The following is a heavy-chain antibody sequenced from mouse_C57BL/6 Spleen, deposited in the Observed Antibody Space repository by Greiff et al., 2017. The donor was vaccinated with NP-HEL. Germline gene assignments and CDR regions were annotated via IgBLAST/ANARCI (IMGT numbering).Heavy chain of an antibody. D-gene: IGHD2-4*01. Sequence: QVQLQQPGAELVKPGASVKLSCKASGYTFTSYWMHWVKQRPGQGLEWIGMIHPNSGSTNYNEKFKNKATLTVDKSSSTAYMQLSSLTSEDSAVYYCARSGDYDPYYFDYWGQGTTLTVSS. CDR2: IHPNSGST. J-gene: IGHJ2*01. CDR3: ARSGDYDPYYFDY. V-gene: IGHV1-64*01. CDR1: GYTFTSYW.